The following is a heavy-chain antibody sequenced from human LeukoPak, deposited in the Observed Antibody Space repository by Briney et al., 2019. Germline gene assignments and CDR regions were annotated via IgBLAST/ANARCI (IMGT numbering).Heavy chain of an antibody. D-gene: IGHD3-22*01. Sequence: SETLSLTCTVSGDSISSYYWNWIRQPPGKGLEWIGYIYYSGSTNYNSSLKSRVTISVDTSKNQFSLKLSSVTAADTAIYYCALLSSGYPYYFDSWGQGTLVTVSS. CDR1: GDSISSYY. CDR2: IYYSGST. V-gene: IGHV4-59*01. J-gene: IGHJ4*02. CDR3: ALLSSGYPYYFDS.